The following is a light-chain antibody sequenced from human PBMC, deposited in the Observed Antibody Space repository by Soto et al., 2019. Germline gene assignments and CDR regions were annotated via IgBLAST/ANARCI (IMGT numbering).Light chain of an antibody. CDR2: WAS. CDR3: QQYYSTPRT. Sequence: DIVMTQSPDSLAVSLGERATINCKSSQSVLYSSNNKNHFAWYQQKPGQPPKLIIYWASTRESGVPDRFSGRGSGTDFTLTISSLQAEDVSVYYCQQYYSTPRTFGQGTKVEIK. J-gene: IGKJ1*01. CDR1: QSVLYSSNNKNH. V-gene: IGKV4-1*01.